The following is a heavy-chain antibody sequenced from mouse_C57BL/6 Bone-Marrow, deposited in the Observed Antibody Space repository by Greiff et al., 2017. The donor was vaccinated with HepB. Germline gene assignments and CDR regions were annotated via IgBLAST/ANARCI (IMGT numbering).Heavy chain of an antibody. V-gene: IGHV1-55*01. D-gene: IGHD2-4*01. CDR2: IYPGSGST. CDR1: GYTFTSYW. Sequence: QVQLQQPGAELVKPGASVKMSCKASGYTFTSYWITWVKQRPGQGLEWIGDIYPGSGSTNYNEKFKSKATLTVDPSSSTAYMQLSSLTSEDSAVYYCARSGDYDPLYWYFDVWGTGTTVTVSS. J-gene: IGHJ1*03. CDR3: ARSGDYDPLYWYFDV.